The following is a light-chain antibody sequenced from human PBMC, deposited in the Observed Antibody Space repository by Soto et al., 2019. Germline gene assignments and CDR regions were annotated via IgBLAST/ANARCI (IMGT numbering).Light chain of an antibody. CDR3: QQYGGSPYT. Sequence: EIVLTQSPGTLSLSPGERATLSCRASQSVRSNYLAWYQRKPGQAPRLHIYGASTRDTGIPDRFSGTGSGTDFTLTISRLEPEDFAVYYCQQYGGSPYTFGQGTKLEIK. CDR1: QSVRSNY. V-gene: IGKV3-20*01. CDR2: GAS. J-gene: IGKJ2*01.